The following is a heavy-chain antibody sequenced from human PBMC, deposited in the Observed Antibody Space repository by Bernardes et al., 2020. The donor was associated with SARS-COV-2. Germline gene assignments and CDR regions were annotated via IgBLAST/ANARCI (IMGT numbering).Heavy chain of an antibody. J-gene: IGHJ4*02. V-gene: IGHV4-34*01. CDR1: GGSFRGPYY. CDR3: AREDVGSATYDY. CDR2: IDHSGRP. D-gene: IGHD2-21*01. Sequence: SDTLSLTCAVYGGSFRGPYYWTWIRQPPGQGLEWIGEIDHSGRPNYNPSLKSRVMISVDTSKNQFSLNLNSVTVADTAVYYCAREDVGSATYDYWGQGTLVTVSS.